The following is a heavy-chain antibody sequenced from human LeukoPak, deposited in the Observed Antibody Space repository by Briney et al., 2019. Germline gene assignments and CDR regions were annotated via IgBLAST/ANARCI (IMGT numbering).Heavy chain of an antibody. CDR3: ARGGGTPTTVVTPFDY. Sequence: SGTLSLTCAVSGGSISNNNWWSWVRQPPGKGLVWIGEIFHSGSTNYSPSLRSRITISVDKSKNQFSLKLNSVTAADTAVYYCARGGGTPTTVVTPFDYWGQGTLVTVSS. CDR1: GGSISNNNW. D-gene: IGHD4-23*01. J-gene: IGHJ4*02. CDR2: IFHSGST. V-gene: IGHV4-4*02.